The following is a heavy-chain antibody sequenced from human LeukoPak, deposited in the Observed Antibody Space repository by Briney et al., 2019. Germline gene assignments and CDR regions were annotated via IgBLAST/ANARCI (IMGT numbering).Heavy chain of an antibody. V-gene: IGHV5-51*01. Sequence: GESLKISCKVSGYTFTDYWIGWVRQMPGKGLEWMGIIFPGDSDTRYSPSFQGQVTISADKSISTAYLQWSSLKASDTAIYYCARGAPFDHWGQGTLVTVSS. CDR1: GYTFTDYW. J-gene: IGHJ4*02. CDR2: IFPGDSDT. D-gene: IGHD3-16*01. CDR3: ARGAPFDH.